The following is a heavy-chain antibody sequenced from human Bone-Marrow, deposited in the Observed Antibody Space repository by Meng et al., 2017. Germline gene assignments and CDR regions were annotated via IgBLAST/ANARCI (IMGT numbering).Heavy chain of an antibody. D-gene: IGHD5-18*01. J-gene: IGHJ4*02. CDR2: IYHSGST. CDR3: ARGSWLQLCLQDY. V-gene: IGHV4-4*01. Sequence: QVLLQEAGPGLLTPSAILALTCAVSGGSISRCNWWRWVRQPPGKGLELIGDIYHSGSTTYNTSLNSRAIIAVDKSKNQFSLTLSSVTAADTAVYCCARGSWLQLCLQDYWGQGTLVTVSS. CDR1: GGSISRCNW.